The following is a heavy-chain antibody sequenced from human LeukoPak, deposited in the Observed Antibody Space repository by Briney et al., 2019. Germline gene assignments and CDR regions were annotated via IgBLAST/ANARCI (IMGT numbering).Heavy chain of an antibody. CDR1: GYTFTGYH. Sequence: GASVKVSCKASGYTFTGYHIHWVRQAPGQGPEWMAWINPNSGGTKYAQKFQGRVTMTSDTSISTAYLEMSRLTSDVTAVYYCVKGWDSSGYYAFDIWGQGTMVTVSS. V-gene: IGHV1-2*02. J-gene: IGHJ3*02. CDR2: INPNSGGT. D-gene: IGHD3-22*01. CDR3: VKGWDSSGYYAFDI.